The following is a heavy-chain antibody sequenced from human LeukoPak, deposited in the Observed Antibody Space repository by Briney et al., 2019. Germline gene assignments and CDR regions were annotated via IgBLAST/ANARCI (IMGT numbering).Heavy chain of an antibody. J-gene: IGHJ5*02. CDR2: INHNGNVN. CDR1: GFTFSSYW. Sequence: GGSLRLSCAASGFTFSSYWMNWARQAPGKGLEWVASINHNGNVNYYVDSVKGRFTISRDNAKNSLYLQMSNLRAEDTAVYYCARHHRWELLRANWFDPWGQGTLVTVSS. CDR3: ARHHRWELLRANWFDP. D-gene: IGHD1-26*01. V-gene: IGHV3-7*01.